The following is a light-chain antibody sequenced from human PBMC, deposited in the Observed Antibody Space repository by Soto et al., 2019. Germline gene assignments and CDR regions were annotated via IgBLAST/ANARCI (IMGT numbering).Light chain of an antibody. CDR1: SSDVGGYNY. J-gene: IGLJ1*01. CDR3: SSYTSSSTYV. Sequence: QSVLTQPASVSGSPGQPITISFTGTSSDVGGYNYVSWYQQHPGKAPKLMIYEVSNRPSGVSNRFSGSKSGNTASLTISGLQAEDEADYYCSSYTSSSTYVFGTGTKLTVL. V-gene: IGLV2-14*01. CDR2: EVS.